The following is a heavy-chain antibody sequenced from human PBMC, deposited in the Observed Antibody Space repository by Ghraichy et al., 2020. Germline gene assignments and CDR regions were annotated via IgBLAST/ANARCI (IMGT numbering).Heavy chain of an antibody. CDR1: GYTFTSYY. V-gene: IGHV1-46*01. J-gene: IGHJ4*02. CDR2: INPSGGST. D-gene: IGHD3-22*01. Sequence: ASVKVSCKASGYTFTSYYMHWVRQAPGQGLEWMGIINPSGGSTYYAQKFQGRVTMTRDTSTSTVYMELSSLRSEDTAVYYCGRGGLSPTMIVVVPSSTVDYWGQGTLVTVSS. CDR3: GRGGLSPTMIVVVPSSTVDY.